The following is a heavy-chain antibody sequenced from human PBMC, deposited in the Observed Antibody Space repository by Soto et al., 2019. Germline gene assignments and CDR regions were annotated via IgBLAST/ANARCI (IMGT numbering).Heavy chain of an antibody. D-gene: IGHD4-17*01. CDR1: GGSITSSSYY. CDR3: ARQRTTVVTQAYFDH. Sequence: LSLTCTVSGGSITSSSYYWGWIRQPPGKGLEWIGGIYYSGRSYYNPSLKSRVTMSVDTSKNQFSLTLNPVTAADAAVYYCARQRTTVVTQAYFDHWGQGTLVTVS. J-gene: IGHJ4*02. V-gene: IGHV4-39*01. CDR2: IYYSGRS.